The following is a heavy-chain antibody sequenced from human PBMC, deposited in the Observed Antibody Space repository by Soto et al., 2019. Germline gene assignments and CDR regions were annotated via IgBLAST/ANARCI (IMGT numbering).Heavy chain of an antibody. Sequence: LRLSCAASGFTFSSYAMSWVRQAPGKGLEWVSAISGSGGSTYYADSVKGRFTISRDNSKNTLYLQMNSLRAEDTAVYYCAKDTIYYDSSGYYQGFDYWGQGTLVTVSS. V-gene: IGHV3-23*01. CDR3: AKDTIYYDSSGYYQGFDY. CDR1: GFTFSSYA. CDR2: ISGSGGST. D-gene: IGHD3-22*01. J-gene: IGHJ4*02.